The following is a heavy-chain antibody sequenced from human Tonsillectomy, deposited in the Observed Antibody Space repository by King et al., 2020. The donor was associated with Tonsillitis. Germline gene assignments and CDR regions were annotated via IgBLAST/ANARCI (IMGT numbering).Heavy chain of an antibody. D-gene: IGHD2-15*01. CDR1: GDSISNGGHN. Sequence: QLQESGPGLVKPSQTLSLTCIVSGDSISNGGHNWTWIRQHPGKGLEWSGYIYYSANTYNPTGTYHNPSLKSRVTLSVDTSKNQFSLKLNSVTAADTAVYYCARYEGGVFDPWGQGTLVAVSS. J-gene: IGHJ5*02. V-gene: IGHV4-31*03. CDR2: IYYSANTYNPTGT. CDR3: ARYEGGVFDP.